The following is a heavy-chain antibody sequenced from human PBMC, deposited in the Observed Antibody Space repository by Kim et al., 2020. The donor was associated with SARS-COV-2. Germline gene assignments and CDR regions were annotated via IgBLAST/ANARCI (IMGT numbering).Heavy chain of an antibody. CDR3: AKRGVDAVMRTVCDY. D-gene: IGHD5-18*01. CDR2: ITCNGAVT. CDR1: GFTFSTYA. J-gene: IGHJ4*02. Sequence: GGSLRLSCAASGFTFSTYAMHWVRQAPGKGLEWVSAITCNGAVTCYADSVKGRFAISRDNAKNSLYLQMNSLRAEDTAIYYCAKRGVDAVMRTVCDYWGQGTLVTVSS. V-gene: IGHV3-23*01.